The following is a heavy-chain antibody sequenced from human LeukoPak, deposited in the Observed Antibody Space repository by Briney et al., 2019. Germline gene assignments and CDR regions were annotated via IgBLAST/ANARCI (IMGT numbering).Heavy chain of an antibody. V-gene: IGHV1-2*02. CDR1: GYTFTNYA. D-gene: IGHD6-13*01. Sequence: GASVKVSCKASGYTFTNYAMNWVRQAPGQGLEWMGWINPNSGGTNYAQKFQGRVTMTRDTSISTAYMELSRLRSDDTAVYYCARVGVRAAAGKVWFDPWGQGTLVTVSS. CDR3: ARVGVRAAAGKVWFDP. J-gene: IGHJ5*02. CDR2: INPNSGGT.